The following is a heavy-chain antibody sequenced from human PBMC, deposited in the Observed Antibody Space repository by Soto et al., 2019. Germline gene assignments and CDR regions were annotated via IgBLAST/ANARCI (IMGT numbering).Heavy chain of an antibody. V-gene: IGHV1-2*04. CDR2: INPNSGGT. Sequence: ASVKVSCKASGYTFTGYYMHWVRQAPGQGLEWMGWINPNSGGTNYAQKFQGWATMTRDTSISTAYMELSRLRSDDTAVYYCARGDGDYDNYYYYYYGMDVWGQGTTVTVSS. CDR1: GYTFTGYY. CDR3: ARGDGDYDNYYYYYYGMDV. J-gene: IGHJ6*02. D-gene: IGHD4-17*01.